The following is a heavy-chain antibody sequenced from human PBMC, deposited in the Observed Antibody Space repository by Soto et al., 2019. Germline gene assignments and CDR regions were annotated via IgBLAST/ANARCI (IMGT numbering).Heavy chain of an antibody. CDR3: AKDTDDDYDR. D-gene: IGHD3-16*01. V-gene: IGHV1-69*13. Sequence: GYSVQVSCKASGGTFRSFAFSWVRQAPGHGLEWMGGIIPLFGTTNYAQRFQGRVTITADESTSTAYMELSSLKSGDTAIDYCAKDTDDDYDRWGQRTLVTVSS. CDR2: IIPLFGTT. CDR1: GGTFRSFA. J-gene: IGHJ4*02.